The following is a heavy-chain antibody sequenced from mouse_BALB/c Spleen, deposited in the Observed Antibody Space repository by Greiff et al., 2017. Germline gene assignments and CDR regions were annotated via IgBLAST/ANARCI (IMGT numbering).Heavy chain of an antibody. CDR1: GYSITSGYY. V-gene: IGHV3-6*02. CDR2: ISYDGSN. Sequence: EVKLVESGPGLVKPSQSLSLTCSVTGYSITSGYYWNWIRQFPGNKLEWMGYISYDGSNNYNPSLKNRISITRDTSKNQFFLKLNSVTTEDTATYYCASYLDYWGQGTTLTVSS. J-gene: IGHJ2*01. CDR3: ASYLDY.